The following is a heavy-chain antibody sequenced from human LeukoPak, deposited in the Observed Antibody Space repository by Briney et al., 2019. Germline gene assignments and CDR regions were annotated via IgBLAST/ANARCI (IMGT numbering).Heavy chain of an antibody. Sequence: SETLSLTCSVSGGSISSTGHYWGWIRQPPGKGLEWIGEINHSGSTNYNPSLKSRVTISVDTSKNQFSLKLSSVTAADTAVYYCARVGGGFDPWGQGTLVTVSS. CDR2: INHSGST. V-gene: IGHV4-39*07. J-gene: IGHJ5*02. CDR1: GGSISSTGHY. CDR3: ARVGGGFDP.